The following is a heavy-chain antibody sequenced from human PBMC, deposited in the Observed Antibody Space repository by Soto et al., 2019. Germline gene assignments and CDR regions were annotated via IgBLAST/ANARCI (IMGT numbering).Heavy chain of an antibody. CDR1: GYGFTTYG. CDR2: ISAHNGNT. D-gene: IGHD6-6*01. J-gene: IGHJ4*02. Sequence: QVHLVQSGAEVKKPGASVKVSCKGSGYGFTTYGITWVRQAPGQGLEWMAWISAHNGNTNYAQKVQGRVTVTRDTSTSTAYRELRSLRYDDTAVYYCARGRDGDYWGQGALVTVSS. CDR3: ARGRDGDY. V-gene: IGHV1-18*01.